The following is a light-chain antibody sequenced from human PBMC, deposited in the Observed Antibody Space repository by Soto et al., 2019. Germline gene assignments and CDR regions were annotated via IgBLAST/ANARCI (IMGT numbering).Light chain of an antibody. V-gene: IGLV2-8*01. CDR3: SSYSGXNYHYV. J-gene: IGLJ1*01. Sequence: QSVLTQPPSSSGSFGQSVTISCTGTSSDVGGYNYVSWYQQHPGKAPKLMIYEVSERPSGVPDRFSGSKSGNTASLTVSGLQADDEADYYCSSYSGXNYHYVFGTGTKVTVL. CDR2: EVS. CDR1: SSDVGGYNY.